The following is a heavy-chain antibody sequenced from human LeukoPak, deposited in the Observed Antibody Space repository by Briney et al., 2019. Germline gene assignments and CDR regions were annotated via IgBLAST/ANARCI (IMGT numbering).Heavy chain of an antibody. J-gene: IGHJ4*02. CDR3: ARSYSSSWYSDC. Sequence: GGSLRLSCAASGFTFSSYAMSWVRQAPGMGLEWVSSISGSGGTTYYADSVKGRFTISRGNSKNMLYLQMNSLRADDTAVYYCARSYSSSWYSDCWGQGTLVTVSS. CDR2: ISGSGGTT. V-gene: IGHV3-23*01. D-gene: IGHD6-13*01. CDR1: GFTFSSYA.